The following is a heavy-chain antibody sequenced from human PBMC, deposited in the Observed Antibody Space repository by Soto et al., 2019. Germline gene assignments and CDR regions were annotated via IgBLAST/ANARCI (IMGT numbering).Heavy chain of an antibody. CDR1: GGSISTYY. Sequence: SETLSLTCTVSGGSISTYYWNWIRQSAGKGLEWIGRVYISGSTNYHPSLKSRVAMSVDTSNNQFSLKVTSVSAADTAVYYCARGGRDGFDIWGQGTMVTVSS. V-gene: IGHV4-4*07. CDR3: ARGGRDGFDI. J-gene: IGHJ3*02. CDR2: VYISGST.